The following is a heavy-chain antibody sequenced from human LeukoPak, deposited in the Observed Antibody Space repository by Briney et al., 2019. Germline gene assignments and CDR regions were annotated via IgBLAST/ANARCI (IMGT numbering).Heavy chain of an antibody. Sequence: SETLSLTCTVSGGSISSYYWSWIRQPPGKRLEWIGYIYYSGSTNYNPSLKSRVTISVDTSKNQFSLKLSSVTAADTAVYYCARYFFGYGMDVWGQGTTVTVSS. D-gene: IGHD2/OR15-2a*01. CDR2: IYYSGST. V-gene: IGHV4-59*08. CDR1: GGSISSYY. J-gene: IGHJ6*02. CDR3: ARYFFGYGMDV.